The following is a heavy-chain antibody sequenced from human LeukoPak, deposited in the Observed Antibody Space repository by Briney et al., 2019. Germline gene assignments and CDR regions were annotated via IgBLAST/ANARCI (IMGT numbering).Heavy chain of an antibody. CDR2: IYHSGST. D-gene: IGHD2-2*01. J-gene: IGHJ5*02. Sequence: SETLSLTCTVSGYSISSGYYWGWIRQPPGEGLEWSGSIYHSGSTYYNPSLKSRATISVDTSKNQFSLKLSSVTAADTPVYYCARDCSSTSCYSQRFHPWGQGPLVTVST. V-gene: IGHV4-38-2*02. CDR1: GYSISSGYY. CDR3: ARDCSSTSCYSQRFHP.